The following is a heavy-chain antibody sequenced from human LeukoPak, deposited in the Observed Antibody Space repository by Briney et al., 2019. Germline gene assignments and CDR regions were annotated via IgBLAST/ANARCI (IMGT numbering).Heavy chain of an antibody. CDR1: GGSISSGDYY. V-gene: IGHV4-30-4*01. CDR3: ARVSPVAGDGYYYYGMDV. CDR2: IYYSGST. J-gene: IGHJ6*02. D-gene: IGHD6-19*01. Sequence: SQTLSLTCTVSGGSISSGDYYWSWIRQPPGKGLEWIGYIYYSGSTNYNPSLKSRVTISVDTSKNQFSLKLSSVTAADTAVYYCARVSPVAGDGYYYYGMDVWGQGTTVTVSS.